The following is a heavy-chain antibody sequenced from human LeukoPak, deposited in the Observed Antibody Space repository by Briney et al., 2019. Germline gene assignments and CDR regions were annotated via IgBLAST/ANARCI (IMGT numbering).Heavy chain of an antibody. CDR1: GASIGGYS. CDR3: ARGRDNLDY. Sequence: KPSETLSLTCTVSGASIGGYSWSWVRQTPGKRLEWIAYMFSSGTTKYSPSLKSRVTISLDTSKNQDSLNPRTLTAADTAMYYCARGRDNLDYWGQGIHVTVSS. D-gene: IGHD5-24*01. V-gene: IGHV4-59*01. CDR2: MFSSGTT. J-gene: IGHJ4*02.